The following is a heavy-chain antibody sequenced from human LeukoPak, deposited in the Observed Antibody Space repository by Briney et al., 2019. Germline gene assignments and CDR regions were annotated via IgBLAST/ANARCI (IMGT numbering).Heavy chain of an antibody. CDR2: MNPNSGNT. CDR3: ARAGTWSYDYVWGSYRYNFDY. Sequence: ASVKVSCKASGYTFTSYDINWVRQATGQGLEWMGWMNPNSGNTGYAQKFQGRVTMTRNTSISTAYMELSSLRSEDTAVYYCARAGTWSYDYVWGSYRYNFDYWGQGTLVTVSS. J-gene: IGHJ4*02. CDR1: GYTFTSYD. V-gene: IGHV1-8*01. D-gene: IGHD3-16*02.